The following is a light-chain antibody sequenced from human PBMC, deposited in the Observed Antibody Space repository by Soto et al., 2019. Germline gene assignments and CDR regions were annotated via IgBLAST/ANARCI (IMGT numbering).Light chain of an antibody. J-gene: IGLJ1*01. CDR3: QSYDSSLSVLYV. V-gene: IGLV1-40*01. CDR1: SSNIGAGYE. CDR2: GNT. Sequence: QSVQTQPPSVSGAPGQRVTISCTGSSSNIGAGYEVHWFQQLPGTAPKLLIYGNTNRPSGVPDRFSGSKSDTSASLAITGLHPEDEADYYCQSYDSSLSVLYVFGTGTKVTVL.